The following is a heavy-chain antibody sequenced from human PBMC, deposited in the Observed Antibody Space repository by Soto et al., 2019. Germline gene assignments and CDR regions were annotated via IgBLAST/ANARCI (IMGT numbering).Heavy chain of an antibody. D-gene: IGHD2-21*01. CDR2: IKRDGTVT. Sequence: EVQLVESGGGLVQPGESLRLSCAASGFTFSEVWMTWLRQAPGKGLEWVANIKRDGTVTHYGDSVEGRCTLSRDNAQNSLFLQLNSMRPEDTAMYYCARDLSPPGEFFSDAFDVWGQGTFVTVSS. CDR3: ARDLSPPGEFFSDAFDV. CDR1: GFTFSEVW. J-gene: IGHJ3*01. V-gene: IGHV3-7*04.